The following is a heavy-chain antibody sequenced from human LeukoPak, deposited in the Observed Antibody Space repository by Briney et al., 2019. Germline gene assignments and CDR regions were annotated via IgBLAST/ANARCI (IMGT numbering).Heavy chain of an antibody. CDR1: GYSISSGYY. J-gene: IGHJ4*02. D-gene: IGHD3-10*01. Sequence: SETLSLTCTVSGYSISSGYYWGWTRQPPGKGLEWIGSIYHSGSTYYNPSLKSRVTISVDTSKNQFSLKLSSVTAADTAVYYCARVRITMVRGAPAYFDYWGQGTLVTVSS. CDR2: IYHSGST. V-gene: IGHV4-38-2*02. CDR3: ARVRITMVRGAPAYFDY.